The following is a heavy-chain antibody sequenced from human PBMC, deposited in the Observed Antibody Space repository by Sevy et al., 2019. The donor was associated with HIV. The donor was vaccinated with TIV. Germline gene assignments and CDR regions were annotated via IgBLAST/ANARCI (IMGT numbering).Heavy chain of an antibody. Sequence: GGSLRLSCAASGFTFNGYWMTWVRQAPGKGLEWVANIKRDGSEKYYVDTVKGRFTISRDNAKNSMYLQMNSLRAEDTAVYYCARGGWGSPDYWGQGTLVTVSS. J-gene: IGHJ4*02. CDR1: GFTFNGYW. V-gene: IGHV3-7*04. D-gene: IGHD3-16*01. CDR3: ARGGWGSPDY. CDR2: IKRDGSEK.